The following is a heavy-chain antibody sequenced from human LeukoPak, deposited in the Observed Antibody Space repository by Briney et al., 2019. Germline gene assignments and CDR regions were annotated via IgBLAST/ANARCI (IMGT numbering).Heavy chain of an antibody. Sequence: PGRSLRLSCAASGFTFSSYGMHWVRQAPGKGLEWVAVIWYDGSNKYYADSVKGRFTISRDNSKNTLYLQMNSLRAEDTAVYYCAKTTTGYSSGWYYYYYMDVWGKGTTVTVS. J-gene: IGHJ6*03. CDR3: AKTTTGYSSGWYYYYYMDV. V-gene: IGHV3-33*06. CDR2: IWYDGSNK. CDR1: GFTFSSYG. D-gene: IGHD6-19*01.